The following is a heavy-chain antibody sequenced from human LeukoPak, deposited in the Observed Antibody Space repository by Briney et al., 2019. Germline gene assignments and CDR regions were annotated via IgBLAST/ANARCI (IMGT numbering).Heavy chain of an antibody. D-gene: IGHD4-17*01. V-gene: IGHV3-30*18. CDR2: ISYDGSNK. J-gene: IGHJ4*02. Sequence: PGESLRLSCAASGFTFSSYGMHWVRQAPGKGLEWVAVISYDGSNKYYADSVKGRFTISRDNSKNTLYLQMNSLRAEDTAVYYCAKDSLPRDYGYYAGVVWGQGTLVTVSS. CDR1: GFTFSSYG. CDR3: AKDSLPRDYGYYAGVV.